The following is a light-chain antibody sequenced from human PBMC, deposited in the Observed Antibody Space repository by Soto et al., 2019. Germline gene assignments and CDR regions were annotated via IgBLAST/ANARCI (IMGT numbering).Light chain of an antibody. CDR3: QQFNNYPLT. CDR1: QAISSA. Sequence: IQMTQSPSSLSAYVGDRVTITCRASQAISSALAWYQQKPGKAPKLLIYEASILQSGVPSRFSGSGSGTEFTLTISSLQPEDFATYYCQQFNNYPLTFGGGTKVDIK. J-gene: IGKJ4*01. CDR2: EAS. V-gene: IGKV1D-13*01.